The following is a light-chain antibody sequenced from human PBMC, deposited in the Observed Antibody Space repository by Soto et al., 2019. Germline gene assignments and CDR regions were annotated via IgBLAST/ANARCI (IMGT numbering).Light chain of an antibody. V-gene: IGKV1-39*01. CDR2: AAS. Sequence: DIQMTQSPSSLSASVGDRVTITCRASQSISSYLNWYQQKPGKAPKLLIYAASSLQSGVPSRFSGSGYETDFTLTISSLQPEDFATYYCQQSYSTPRTFGQGNKVEIK. CDR3: QQSYSTPRT. J-gene: IGKJ1*01. CDR1: QSISSY.